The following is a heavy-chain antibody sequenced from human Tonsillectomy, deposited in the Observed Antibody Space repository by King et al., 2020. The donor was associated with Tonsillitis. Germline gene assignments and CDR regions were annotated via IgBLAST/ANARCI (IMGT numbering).Heavy chain of an antibody. CDR1: RFSLSTSGVG. CDR2: IYCDDDM. J-gene: IGHJ2*01. V-gene: IGHV2-5*02. CDR3: AHSESWGVNWYFDL. D-gene: IGHD3-16*01. Sequence: ITLKESGPTLVKPTQTLTLTCTFSRFSLSTSGVGVGWIRQPPGKALEWLALIYCDDDMRYSPSLKSRLTITNDTSKNQVVLTMTNMDPVDTATYYCAHSESWGVNWYFDLWGRGTLVTVSS.